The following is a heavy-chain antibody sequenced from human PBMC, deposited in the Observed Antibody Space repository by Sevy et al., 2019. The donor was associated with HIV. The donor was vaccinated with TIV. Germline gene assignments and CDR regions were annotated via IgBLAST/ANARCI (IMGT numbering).Heavy chain of an antibody. CDR1: GGSISSYY. V-gene: IGHV4-59*01. J-gene: IGHJ5*02. CDR2: IYYSGST. D-gene: IGHD6-13*01. CDR3: ARRTGYTNVARGGWFHP. Sequence: SETLSLTCTVSGGSISSYYWTWIRQPPGKGPEWIGHIYYSGSTNYNPSLKSRLTISVDTSKKQFSLKLSSVTAADTAVYYCARRTGYTNVARGGWFHPWGQGTLVTVSS.